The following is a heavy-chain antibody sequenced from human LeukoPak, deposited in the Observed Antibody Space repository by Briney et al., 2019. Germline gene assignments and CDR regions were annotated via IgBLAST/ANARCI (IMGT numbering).Heavy chain of an antibody. CDR2: IYPGDSDA. CDR1: GYSFTSYW. CDR3: WRHIVCGGDCYYFDY. J-gene: IGHJ4*02. D-gene: IGHD2-21*02. V-gene: IGHV5-51*01. Sequence: GESLKISCKGSGYSFTSYWTGWVRQMPGKGLEWMGIIYPGDSDARYSPSFQGQVTISADKTISTAFLQWSSLKASDPAMYYCWRHIVCGGDCYYFDYWGEGTLVTVSS.